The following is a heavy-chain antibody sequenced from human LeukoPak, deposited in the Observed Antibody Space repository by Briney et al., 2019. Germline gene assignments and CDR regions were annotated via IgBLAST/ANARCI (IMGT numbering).Heavy chain of an antibody. J-gene: IGHJ4*02. CDR1: GGTFSSYA. D-gene: IGHD4-11*01. CDR3: ARHNYTNFPNY. V-gene: IGHV1-69*04. CDR2: ITPILGIA. Sequence: GASVKVSCKASGGTFSSYAISWVHQAPGQGLEWMGRITPILGIANYAQKFQGRVPITADKSTSTAYRALSRLRSEDTAVYYCARHNYTNFPNYWGKGTLVTVS.